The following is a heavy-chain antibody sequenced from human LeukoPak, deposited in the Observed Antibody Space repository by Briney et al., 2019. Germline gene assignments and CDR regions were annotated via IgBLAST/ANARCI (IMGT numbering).Heavy chain of an antibody. D-gene: IGHD3-10*01. CDR2: IYYSGST. V-gene: IGHV4-39*07. CDR3: ARAVSMVRGVTYYYYYYMDV. J-gene: IGHJ6*03. CDR1: GGSISSSSYY. Sequence: SETLSLTCTVSGGSISSSSYYWGWIRQPPGKGLEWIGSIYYSGSTYYNPSLKSRVTISVDTSKNQFSLKLSSVTAADTAVYYCARAVSMVRGVTYYYYYYMDVWGKGTTVTVSS.